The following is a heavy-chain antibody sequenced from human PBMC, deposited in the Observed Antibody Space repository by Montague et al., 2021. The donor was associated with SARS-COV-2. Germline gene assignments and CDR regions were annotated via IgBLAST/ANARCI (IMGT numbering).Heavy chain of an antibody. CDR2: ISRGSSYI. J-gene: IGHJ3*01. CDR1: GFTFSSYT. V-gene: IGHV3-21*01. Sequence: SLRLPCAASGFTFSSYTLNWVRQAPGKGLEWVSSISRGSSYIHYADSVKGRFTISRDNAKNSLYLQMNSLRAEDTAVYYCASSIPGAGVGDAFDVWGQGTIVTVSS. D-gene: IGHD6-13*01. CDR3: ASSIPGAGVGDAFDV.